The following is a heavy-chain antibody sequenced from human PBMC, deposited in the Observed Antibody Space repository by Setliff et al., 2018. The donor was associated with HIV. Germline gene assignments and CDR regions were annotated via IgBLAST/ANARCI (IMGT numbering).Heavy chain of an antibody. J-gene: IGHJ4*02. CDR1: GGSISSGHYY. CDR2: IYSSGST. CDR3: VRRTDYYGSGSESSFDY. D-gene: IGHD3-10*01. V-gene: IGHV4-61*09. Sequence: PSETLSLTCTVSGGSISSGHYYWSWIRQPAGKGLEWIGHIYSSGSTNYNPSLKSRVTISVDTSKNQFSLKLSSVAAADTAVYYCVRRTDYYGSGSESSFDYWGQGTLVTVSS.